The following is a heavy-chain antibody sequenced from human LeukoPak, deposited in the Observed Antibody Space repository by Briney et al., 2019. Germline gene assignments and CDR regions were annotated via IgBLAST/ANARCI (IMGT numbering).Heavy chain of an antibody. Sequence: SETLSLTCAVYGGSFSGYYWSWIRQPPGKRLEWIGEINHSESTNYNPSLKSRVTISVDTSKNQFSLKLSSVTAADTAVYYCARVDYRDGYNVDYWGQGTLVTVSS. D-gene: IGHD5-24*01. V-gene: IGHV4-34*01. CDR3: ARVDYRDGYNVDY. CDR2: INHSEST. J-gene: IGHJ4*02. CDR1: GGSFSGYY.